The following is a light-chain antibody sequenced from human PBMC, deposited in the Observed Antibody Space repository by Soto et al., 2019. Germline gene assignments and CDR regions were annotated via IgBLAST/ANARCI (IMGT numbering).Light chain of an antibody. CDR1: QSISGY. J-gene: IGKJ2*02. CDR3: LQTYSTPGT. CDR2: TAF. Sequence: DIQMTQSPSSLSASVGDRVTITCRASQSISGYLNWYQQKPGRAPNLLIYTAFRLQSGVPSRFSGSASGTDFTLTISSLQPEDFATYYCLQTYSTPGTFGQGTKLEIK. V-gene: IGKV1-39*01.